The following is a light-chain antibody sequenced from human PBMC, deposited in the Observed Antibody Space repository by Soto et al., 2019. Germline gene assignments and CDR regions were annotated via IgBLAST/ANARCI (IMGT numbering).Light chain of an antibody. CDR3: TSFKNSDTWV. V-gene: IGLV2-14*01. CDR1: SSDVGAYNY. CDR2: DVS. J-gene: IGLJ3*02. Sequence: QSALTQPASVSGSPGQSITISCTGSSSDVGAYNYVSWFQQHPDKAPKLLIHDVSNRPSGVSNRFSGSKSGNTASLTISGLQAEDEADYYCTSFKNSDTWVFGGGTQLTVL.